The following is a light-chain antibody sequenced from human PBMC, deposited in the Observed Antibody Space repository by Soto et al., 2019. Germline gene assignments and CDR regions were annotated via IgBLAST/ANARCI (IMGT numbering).Light chain of an antibody. CDR2: ATS. CDR3: QQSYITPYT. J-gene: IGKJ2*01. V-gene: IGKV1-39*01. CDR1: QSISGY. Sequence: DIQMTQSPSSLSASVGDRVTITCRASQSISGYLNWFQRQPGKAPNLLIYATSSLQSGVPSRFSGSSSGTDFTLTISTLQPEHFANYYCQQSYITPYTFGQGTRLEIK.